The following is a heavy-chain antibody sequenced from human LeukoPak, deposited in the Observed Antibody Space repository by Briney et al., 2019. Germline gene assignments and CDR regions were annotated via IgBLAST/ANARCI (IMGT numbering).Heavy chain of an antibody. D-gene: IGHD4-17*01. CDR1: GGSISSYY. J-gene: IGHJ3*02. Sequence: SETLSLTCTVSGGSISSYYWSWIRQPAGKGLEWIGRIYTSGSTNYNPSLKSRVTISVDKSKNQFSLKLSSVTAADTAVYYCARDGTTGDAFDIWGQGTMVTVSS. V-gene: IGHV4-4*07. CDR2: IYTSGST. CDR3: ARDGTTGDAFDI.